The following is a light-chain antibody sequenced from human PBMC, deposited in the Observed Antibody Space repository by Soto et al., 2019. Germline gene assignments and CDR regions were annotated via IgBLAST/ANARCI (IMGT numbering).Light chain of an antibody. Sequence: QAVLTQPASVSGSPGQSITISCTGTSSDVGRYNLVSWYQQHPGKAPKLIISEGSERPSGVSTRFSGSKSGNTASLTISGLQAEDEADYYCCSFARGSSYVFGTGTKLTVL. J-gene: IGLJ1*01. CDR1: SSDVGRYNL. CDR3: CSFARGSSYV. CDR2: EGS. V-gene: IGLV2-23*01.